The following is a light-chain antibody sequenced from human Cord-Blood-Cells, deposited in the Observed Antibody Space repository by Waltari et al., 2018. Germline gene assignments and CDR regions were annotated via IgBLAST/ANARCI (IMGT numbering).Light chain of an antibody. CDR2: GAS. CDR3: QQYGSSPFT. J-gene: IGKJ3*01. CDR1: QRVSSSY. V-gene: IGKV3-20*01. Sequence: EIVLTQSPVTLSLSPGERATRSCRASQRVSSSYLAWYQQKPGQAPRLLIYGASSRATVIPDRFSGSGSGTDFTLTISRLEPEDFAVYYCQQYGSSPFTFGPGTKVDIK.